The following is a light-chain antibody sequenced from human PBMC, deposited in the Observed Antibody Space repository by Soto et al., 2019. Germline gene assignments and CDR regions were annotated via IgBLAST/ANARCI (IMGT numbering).Light chain of an antibody. J-gene: IGLJ1*01. CDR2: EVS. Sequence: QSALTQPPSASGSPGQSVTISCTGTSSDVGGYNYVSWYQQHPGKAPKLMIYEVSKRPSGVPDRFSGSKSGNTASLTISGLQAEDEADYFCGSYSSTATREVFGTGTKLTVL. V-gene: IGLV2-8*01. CDR3: GSYSSTATREV. CDR1: SSDVGGYNY.